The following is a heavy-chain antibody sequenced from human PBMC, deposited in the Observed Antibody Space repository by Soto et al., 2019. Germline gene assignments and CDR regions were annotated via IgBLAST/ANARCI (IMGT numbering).Heavy chain of an antibody. CDR2: ISAYNGNT. J-gene: IGHJ4*02. CDR3: ARITILGLPWDS. Sequence: QVQLVQSGAEVKKPGASVKVSCKASGYTFSSYGISWVRQAPGQGLEWMGRISAYNGNTNYAQEFQGRVTMTTDTSTSTAYLELRSLRSDDTAVYYCARITILGLPWDSWGQGTLVTVSS. D-gene: IGHD3-3*01. V-gene: IGHV1-18*04. CDR1: GYTFSSYG.